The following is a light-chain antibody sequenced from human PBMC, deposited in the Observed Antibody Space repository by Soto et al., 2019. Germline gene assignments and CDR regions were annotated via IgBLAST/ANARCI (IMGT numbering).Light chain of an antibody. CDR1: QSISSSY. CDR2: GAS. J-gene: IGKJ1*01. Sequence: EIVLRQSPGTLSLSPGKRATLSFRASQSISSSYLAWYQQRPGQGPRLLIYGASSRATGIPDRFSGSGSGTEFTLTISRLEPEDFAVYYCQQYGSSPRTFGQGTKVDIK. V-gene: IGKV3-20*01. CDR3: QQYGSSPRT.